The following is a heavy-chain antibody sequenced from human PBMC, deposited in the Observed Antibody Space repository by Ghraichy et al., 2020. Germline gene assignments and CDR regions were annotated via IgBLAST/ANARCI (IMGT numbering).Heavy chain of an antibody. J-gene: IGHJ4*02. CDR3: TTSRWN. D-gene: IGHD2-15*01. Sequence: GGSRRLSCAASGFTFSNAKMNWVRQAPGKGLEWVGRIKSITDGGTTDYAAPVKGRFTISRDDSKNTLYLQMNSLKTEDTAVYYCTTSRWNWGQGTLVTVSS. CDR1: GFTFSNAK. V-gene: IGHV3-15*07. CDR2: IKSITDGGTT.